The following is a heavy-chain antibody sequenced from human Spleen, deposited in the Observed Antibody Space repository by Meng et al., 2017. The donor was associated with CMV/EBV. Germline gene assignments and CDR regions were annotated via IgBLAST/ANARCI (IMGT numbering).Heavy chain of an antibody. V-gene: IGHV3-23*01. CDR3: AKETGGIAAAPAYDY. CDR2: ISGSGGST. Sequence: GESLKISCAASGFTFSSYAMSWVRQAPGKGLEWVSAISGSGGSTYYADSVKGRFTISRDNSKNTLYLQMNSLRAEDTAVYYCAKETGGIAAAPAYDYWGQGTLVTVSS. CDR1: GFTFSSYA. J-gene: IGHJ4*02. D-gene: IGHD6-13*01.